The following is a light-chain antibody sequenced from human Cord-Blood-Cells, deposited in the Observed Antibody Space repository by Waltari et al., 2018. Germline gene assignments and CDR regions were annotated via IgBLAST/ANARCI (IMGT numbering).Light chain of an antibody. CDR3: QQYDNLPRS. CDR2: DAS. J-gene: IGKJ2*03. V-gene: IGKV1-33*01. Sequence: DIQMTQSPSSLSASVGDRVTITCQESQDISNYLNGYQQKPGKVPKLLIYDASNLETGVPSRFSGSGSGTDFTFTISSLQPEDIATYYCQQYDNLPRSFGQGTKLEIK. CDR1: QDISNY.